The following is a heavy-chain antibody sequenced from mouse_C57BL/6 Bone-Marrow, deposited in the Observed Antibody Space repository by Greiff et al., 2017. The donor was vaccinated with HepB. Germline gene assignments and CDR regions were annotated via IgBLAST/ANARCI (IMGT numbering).Heavy chain of an antibody. CDR2: IDPSDSET. V-gene: IGHV1-52*01. Sequence: QVQLQQPGAELVGPGSSVKLSCKASGYTFTSYWMHWVKQRPIQGLEWIGNIDPSDSETHYNQKFKDKATLTVDKSSSTAYMQLSSLTSEDSAVYYCARAEYYGRFAYWGQGTLVTVSA. CDR1: GYTFTSYW. J-gene: IGHJ3*01. CDR3: ARAEYYGRFAY. D-gene: IGHD2-1*01.